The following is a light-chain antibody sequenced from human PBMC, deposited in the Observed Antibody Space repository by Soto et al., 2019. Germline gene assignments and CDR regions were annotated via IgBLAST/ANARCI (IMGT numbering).Light chain of an antibody. CDR1: QSVSSN. CDR2: GAS. J-gene: IGKJ1*01. V-gene: IGKV3-15*01. CDR3: QQYNYWPT. Sequence: EIVMTQSPATLSVSPGERATLSCRASQSVSSNLAWYQQKPGQAPSLLISGASTRATGIPARFSGSGSGTEFTLTISSLQSEDFAVYYCQQYNYWPTFGQGTKVE.